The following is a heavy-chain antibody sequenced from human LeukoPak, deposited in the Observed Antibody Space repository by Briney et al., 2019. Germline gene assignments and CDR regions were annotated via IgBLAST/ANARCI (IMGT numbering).Heavy chain of an antibody. Sequence: GGSLRLSCAASGFTFSSYSMNWLRQAPEKGLELVSYISSGSSTIYYADSVKGRFTISRDNAKNSLYLQMNSLGAEDTAGYYCARDRLGYCSGGSCFFDYWGQGTLVTVSS. CDR2: ISSGSSTI. J-gene: IGHJ4*02. V-gene: IGHV3-48*01. D-gene: IGHD2-15*01. CDR3: ARDRLGYCSGGSCFFDY. CDR1: GFTFSSYS.